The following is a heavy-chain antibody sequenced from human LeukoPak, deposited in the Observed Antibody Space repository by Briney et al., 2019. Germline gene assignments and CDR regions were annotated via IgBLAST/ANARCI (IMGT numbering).Heavy chain of an antibody. D-gene: IGHD5-24*01. CDR1: RLTFSIYA. CDR2: ISGSGGRT. Sequence: GGSLRLSCAASRLTFSIYAMSWVRQAPGKGLEWVSTISGSGGRTYYADSVKGRFTISRDNSENTLYLQMKSLRAEDTAVYYCAKEGSEMATTHGWFDPWGQGTLVTVSS. V-gene: IGHV3-23*01. CDR3: AKEGSEMATTHGWFDP. J-gene: IGHJ5*02.